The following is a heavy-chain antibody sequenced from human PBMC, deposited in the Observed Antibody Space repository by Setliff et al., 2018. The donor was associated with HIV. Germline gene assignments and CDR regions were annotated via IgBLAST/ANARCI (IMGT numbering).Heavy chain of an antibody. CDR2: IYYDGRT. CDR1: GGSISSSSYY. Sequence: SETLSLTCTVSGGSISSSSYYWTWIRQPAGKGLEWIGSIYYDGRTFYKPSLKSRLTISVDTSKNQFSLSLNSVTAADTAVYFCARGGAVSADSDSWGQGTLVTVSS. V-gene: IGHV4-39*07. D-gene: IGHD3-16*01. CDR3: ARGGAVSADSDS. J-gene: IGHJ5*01.